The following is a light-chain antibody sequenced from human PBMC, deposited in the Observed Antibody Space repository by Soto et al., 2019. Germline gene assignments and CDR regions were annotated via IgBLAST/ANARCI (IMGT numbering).Light chain of an antibody. CDR1: SSDVGGYNY. V-gene: IGLV2-14*01. CDR3: SSYTSTRSVV. Sequence: QYALTQPASVSGSPGQSITISCTGTSSDVGGYNYVTWYQQYPGKAPKLMIYEVSNRPSGVSDRFSGSKSGNTASLTISGLQAEDESDYYCSSYTSTRSVVFGGGTKLTVL. J-gene: IGLJ2*01. CDR2: EVS.